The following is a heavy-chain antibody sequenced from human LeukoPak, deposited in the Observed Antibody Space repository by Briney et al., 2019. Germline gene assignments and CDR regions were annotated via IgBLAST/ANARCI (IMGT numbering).Heavy chain of an antibody. D-gene: IGHD6-19*01. CDR1: GYTFTSYG. V-gene: IGHV1-18*01. CDR3: ARERRSYSSNDAFDI. CDR2: ISAYNGNT. J-gene: IGHJ3*02. Sequence: ASVKVSCKASGYTFTSYGLSWVRQAPGQGLEWMGWISAYNGNTNYAQKLQGRVTMTTDTSTSTAYMELRSLRSDDTAVYYCARERRSYSSNDAFDIWGQGTMVTVSS.